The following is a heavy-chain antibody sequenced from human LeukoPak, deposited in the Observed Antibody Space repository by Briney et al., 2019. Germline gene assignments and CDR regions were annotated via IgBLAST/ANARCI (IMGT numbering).Heavy chain of an antibody. CDR2: INPSGGST. CDR1: GYTFTSYY. D-gene: IGHD5-12*01. Sequence: ASLKVSCKASGYTFTSYYMHWVRQAPGQGLEWMGIINPSGGSTNYAQTFQGRVTMTRDTSTSTVYMELSSLRSEDTAVYYCARGEWIRLGYYYYGMDVWGQGTTVTVSS. J-gene: IGHJ6*02. CDR3: ARGEWIRLGYYYYGMDV. V-gene: IGHV1-46*01.